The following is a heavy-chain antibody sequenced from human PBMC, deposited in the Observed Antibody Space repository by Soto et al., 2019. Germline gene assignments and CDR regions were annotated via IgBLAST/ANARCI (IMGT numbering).Heavy chain of an antibody. CDR2: IYYSGST. V-gene: IGHV4-59*01. D-gene: IGHD3-3*01. Sequence: SETLSLTCTVSGGSISSYYWSWIRQPPGKGLEWIGYIYYSGSTNYNPSLKSRVTISVDTSKNQFSLKLSSVTAADTAVYYCARGGVDFWSGLYCYGMDVWGQGTTVTVSS. CDR3: ARGGVDFWSGLYCYGMDV. J-gene: IGHJ6*02. CDR1: GGSISSYY.